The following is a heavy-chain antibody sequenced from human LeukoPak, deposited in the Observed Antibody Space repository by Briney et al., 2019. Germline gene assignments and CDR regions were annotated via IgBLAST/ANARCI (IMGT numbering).Heavy chain of an antibody. V-gene: IGHV4-4*07. CDR3: ARADDYYGSGSLDY. CDR1: GGSISSYY. CDR2: IYTSGST. D-gene: IGHD3-10*01. Sequence: SETLSLTCTVSGGSISSYYWSWIRQPAGKGLEWIGRIYTSGSTNYNPSLKSRVTMSVDTSKNQFSLKLSSVTAADTAVYYCARADDYYGSGSLDYWGQGTLVTVSS. J-gene: IGHJ4*02.